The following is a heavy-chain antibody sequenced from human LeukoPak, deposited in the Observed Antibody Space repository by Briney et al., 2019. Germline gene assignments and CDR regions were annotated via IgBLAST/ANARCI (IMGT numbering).Heavy chain of an antibody. J-gene: IGHJ3*02. V-gene: IGHV1-58*02. Sequence: SVKVSCKASGFTFTSSAMQWVRQARGQRLEWIGWIVVGSGNTNYAQKFQERVTITRDMSTSTAYMELSSLRSEDTAVYYCATLALQQKLLWFGEPSGSFDIWGQGTMVTVSS. CDR2: IVVGSGNT. CDR1: GFTFTSSA. D-gene: IGHD3-10*01. CDR3: ATLALQQKLLWFGEPSGSFDI.